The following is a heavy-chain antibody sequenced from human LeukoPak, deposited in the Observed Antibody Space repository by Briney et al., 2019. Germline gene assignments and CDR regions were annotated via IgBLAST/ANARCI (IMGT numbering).Heavy chain of an antibody. D-gene: IGHD1-26*01. CDR3: ARIRIHSGSYGAFDI. CDR2: ISSSLSST. CDR1: GFTFSSYS. J-gene: IGHJ3*02. V-gene: IGHV3-48*04. Sequence: GGSLRLSCAASGFTFSSYSMNWVRQAPGKGLEWVSYISSSLSSTYYADSVKGRFTISRDNAENSLYLQMNSLRAEDTAVYYCARIRIHSGSYGAFDIWGQGTMVTVSS.